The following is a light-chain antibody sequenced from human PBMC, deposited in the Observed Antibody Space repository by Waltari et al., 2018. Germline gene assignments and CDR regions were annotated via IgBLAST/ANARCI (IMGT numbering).Light chain of an antibody. V-gene: IGKV3-20*01. CDR3: QQYGNSPPT. J-gene: IGKJ1*01. CDR1: QSLSSIY. CDR2: GAS. Sequence: EIVLTQSPGTLSLSPGERATLSCRASQSLSSIYLAWYQQKPGQAPRLLIYGASSRATGIPDRFSGSGSGTDFTLTISRLEPEDFAVYYWQQYGNSPPTFGQGTKVEIK.